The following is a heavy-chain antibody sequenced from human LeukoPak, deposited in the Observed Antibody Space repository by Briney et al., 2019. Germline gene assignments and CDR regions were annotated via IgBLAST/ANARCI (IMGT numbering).Heavy chain of an antibody. V-gene: IGHV5-51*01. CDR3: ARVPSTVSHTVDY. Sequence: GGSLKISCKGSGYSFTSYWIGWVRQMPGKGLEWMGIIYPGDSDTRYSPSFQGQVTISADKSISTAYLQWSSLKASDTAMYYCARVPSTVSHTVDYWGQGTLVTVSS. CDR1: GYSFTSYW. CDR2: IYPGDSDT. J-gene: IGHJ4*02. D-gene: IGHD4-17*01.